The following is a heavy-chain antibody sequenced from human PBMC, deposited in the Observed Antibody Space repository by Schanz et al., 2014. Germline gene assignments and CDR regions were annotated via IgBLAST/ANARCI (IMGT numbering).Heavy chain of an antibody. V-gene: IGHV3-NL1*01. CDR1: GFTFSSYD. D-gene: IGHD3-10*01. CDR2: IGVDGTTT. J-gene: IGHJ4*02. CDR3: AKYRGYYRVSGSYRELEY. Sequence: QVQLVESGGGVVQPGRSLRLSCVASGFTFSSYDVFWVRQAPGKGLEWVSVIGVDGTTTYYADSVKGRFTISRDNSKNTLYLQMNSLRPEDTAVYYCAKYRGYYRVSGSYRELEYWGQGTLVTDSS.